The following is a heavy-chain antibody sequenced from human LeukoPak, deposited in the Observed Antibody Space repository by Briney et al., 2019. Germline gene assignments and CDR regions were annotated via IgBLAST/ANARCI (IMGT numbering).Heavy chain of an antibody. CDR1: GFTFSDYY. CDR3: ARGNIVAISRAFDI. Sequence: GGSLRLSCAASGFTFSDYYMSWIRQAPGKGLEWVSYISSNGSTIYYADSVKGRFTISRDNAKNSLYLQMNSLRAEDTAVYYCARGNIVAISRAFDIWGQGTMVTVSS. V-gene: IGHV3-11*04. D-gene: IGHD5-12*01. J-gene: IGHJ3*02. CDR2: ISSNGSTI.